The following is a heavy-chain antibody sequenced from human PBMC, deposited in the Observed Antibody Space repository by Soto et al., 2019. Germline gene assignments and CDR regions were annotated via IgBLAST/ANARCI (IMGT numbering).Heavy chain of an antibody. D-gene: IGHD6-19*01. V-gene: IGHV4-34*01. CDR1: GGSFSGYY. CDR2: INHSGSI. J-gene: IGHJ4*02. Sequence: SETLSLTCAVYGGSFSGYYWSWIRQPPGKGLEWIGEINHSGSINYNPSLKSRVTISVDTSKNQFSLKLSSVTAADTAVYYCARGRGSGWYGGSTRLVCWGQGTLVTVSS. CDR3: ARGRGSGWYGGSTRLVC.